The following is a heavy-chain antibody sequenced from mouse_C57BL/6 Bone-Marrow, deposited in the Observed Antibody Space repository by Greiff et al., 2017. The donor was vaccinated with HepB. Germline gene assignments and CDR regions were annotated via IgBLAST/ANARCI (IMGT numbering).Heavy chain of an antibody. V-gene: IGHV1-55*01. CDR3: ARSYITTVVGAY. CDR2: IYPGSGST. Sequence: QVQLQQPGAELVKPGASVKMSCKASGYTFTSYWITWVKQRPGQGLEWIGDIYPGSGSTNYNEKFKSKATLTVDTSSSTAYMQLSSLTSEDSAVYYCARSYITTVVGAYWGQGTLVTVSA. D-gene: IGHD1-1*01. J-gene: IGHJ3*01. CDR1: GYTFTSYW.